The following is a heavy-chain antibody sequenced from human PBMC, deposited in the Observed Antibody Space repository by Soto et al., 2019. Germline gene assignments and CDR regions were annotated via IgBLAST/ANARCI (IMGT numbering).Heavy chain of an antibody. V-gene: IGHV3-30*18. CDR1: GFIFSNYG. D-gene: IGHD6-13*01. J-gene: IGHJ3*02. CDR2: ISYDGTDK. CDR3: AKGRVAAVGVDAFDI. Sequence: QVQLVESGGGVVQPGRSLRLSCAASGFIFSNYGMHWVRQAPGKGLEWVALISYDGTDKYYADSVKGRFTISRDNSKNTLYLQMNSLTAEDTAVYYCAKGRVAAVGVDAFDIWGQGTMVTVSS.